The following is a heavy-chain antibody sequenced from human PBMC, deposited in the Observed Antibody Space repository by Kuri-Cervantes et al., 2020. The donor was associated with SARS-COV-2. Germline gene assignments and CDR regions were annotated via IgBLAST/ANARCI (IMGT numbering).Heavy chain of an antibody. V-gene: IGHV3-48*01. CDR1: GFTFSNSD. Sequence: GESLKISCAASGFTFSNSDMNWVRQAPGKGLEWVSYISSSSSTIYYADSVKGRFTISRDNSKNTLYLQMNSLRAEDTAVYYCARSASGSYSGWFDPWGQGTLVTVSS. CDR3: ARSASGSYSGWFDP. D-gene: IGHD1-26*01. CDR2: ISSSSSTI. J-gene: IGHJ5*02.